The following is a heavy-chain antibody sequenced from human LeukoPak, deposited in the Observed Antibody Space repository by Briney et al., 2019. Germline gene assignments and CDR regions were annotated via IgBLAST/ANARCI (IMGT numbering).Heavy chain of an antibody. Sequence: SETLSLTCTVSGGSISSSSYYWGWIRQPPGKGLEWIGSIYYSGSTYYNPSLKSRVTISVDTSKNQFSLKLSSVTAADTAVYYCARLDYYDSSGYPWGQETLVTVSS. CDR1: GGSISSSSYY. CDR2: IYYSGST. D-gene: IGHD3-22*01. CDR3: ARLDYYDSSGYP. V-gene: IGHV4-39*01. J-gene: IGHJ5*02.